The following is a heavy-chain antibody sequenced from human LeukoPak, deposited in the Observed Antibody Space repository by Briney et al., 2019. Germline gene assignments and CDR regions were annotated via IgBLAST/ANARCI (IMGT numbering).Heavy chain of an antibody. D-gene: IGHD3-16*01. Sequence: PGGSLRLSCAASGFTFRNYGMHWVRQAPGKGLEWVAFIRYDGSNKYYVDSVKGRFTISRDNSKNTLYLQMNSLRAEDTAVYYCAKDGGVDYWGQGTLVTVSS. CDR1: GFTFRNYG. J-gene: IGHJ4*02. CDR3: AKDGGVDY. V-gene: IGHV3-30*02. CDR2: IRYDGSNK.